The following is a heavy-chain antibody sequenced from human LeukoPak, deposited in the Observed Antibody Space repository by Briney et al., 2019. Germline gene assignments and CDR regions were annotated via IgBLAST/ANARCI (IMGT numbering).Heavy chain of an antibody. V-gene: IGHV5-51*01. Sequence: GESLKISCKGSGYSFTSYWIGWVRQMPGKGLEWMGIIYPGDSDTRYSPSFQGQVTISVDKSISTAYLQWSSLKASDNALYYCARHYSSRFDPWGQGTLVTVSS. CDR2: IYPGDSDT. CDR1: GYSFTSYW. J-gene: IGHJ5*02. CDR3: ARHYSSRFDP. D-gene: IGHD3-22*01.